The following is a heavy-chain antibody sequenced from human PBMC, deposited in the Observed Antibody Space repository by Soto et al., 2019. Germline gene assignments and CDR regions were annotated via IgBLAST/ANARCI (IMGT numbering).Heavy chain of an antibody. J-gene: IGHJ6*02. CDR1: GYTFTSYG. V-gene: IGHV1-18*01. D-gene: IGHD6-6*01. Sequence: QVQLVQSGAEVKKPGASVKVSCKASGYTFTSYGISWVRQAPGQGLEWMGWISAYNGNTNYAQKLQGRVTMTTDTSTSTAYMELRSLRADDTAVHYCARSPCIAARCFDGMDVWGQGTTVTVSS. CDR3: ARSPCIAARCFDGMDV. CDR2: ISAYNGNT.